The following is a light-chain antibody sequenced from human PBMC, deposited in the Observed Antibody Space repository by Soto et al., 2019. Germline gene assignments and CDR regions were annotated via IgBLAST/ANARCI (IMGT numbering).Light chain of an antibody. Sequence: QPVLTQSSSASASLGSSVKLTCTLSSGHSSYSIAWHQQQPGKAPRFLMKLEGNGSYNKGSGVPDRFSGSRSGADRYLTISNLQSEDEADYYCETWHSNTQVFGGGTKLTVL. V-gene: IGLV4-60*03. CDR1: SGHSSYS. J-gene: IGLJ3*02. CDR2: LEGNGSY. CDR3: ETWHSNTQV.